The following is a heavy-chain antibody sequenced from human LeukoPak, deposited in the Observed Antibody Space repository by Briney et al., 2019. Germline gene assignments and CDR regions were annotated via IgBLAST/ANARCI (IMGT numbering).Heavy chain of an antibody. CDR1: GGTFSSYA. CDR2: IIPIFGTA. V-gene: IGHV1-69*13. Sequence: ASVKVSCKASGGTFSSYAISWVRQAPGQGLEWMGGIIPIFGTANYAQKFQGRVTITADESTSTAYMELSSLRSEDTAVYYCAREVDGWFDPWGQGTLVTVSS. CDR3: AREVDGWFDP. J-gene: IGHJ5*02. D-gene: IGHD2-15*01.